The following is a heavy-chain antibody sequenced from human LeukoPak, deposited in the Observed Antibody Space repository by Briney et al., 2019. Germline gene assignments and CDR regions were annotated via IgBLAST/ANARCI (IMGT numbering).Heavy chain of an antibody. J-gene: IGHJ4*02. CDR3: ARCGDGLPCDFDY. CDR1: GFTLSTYN. V-gene: IGHV3-21*01. CDR2: ISTSSSYI. D-gene: IGHD3-10*01. Sequence: GGSLRLSCAASGFTLSTYNMKWVRQAPRKGLEWVSSISTSSSYIYYADSVKGRFTISRDNARNSLYLQMNSLRAEDTAVYYCARCGDGLPCDFDYWGQGTLVTVSS.